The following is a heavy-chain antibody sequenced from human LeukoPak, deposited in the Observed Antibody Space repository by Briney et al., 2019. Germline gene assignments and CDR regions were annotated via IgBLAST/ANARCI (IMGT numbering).Heavy chain of an antibody. Sequence: SQTLSLTCTVSGGPISSDDYYWSWIRQPPGKGLEWIGYIYYSGSTYYNPSLKSRVTTSVDTSKNQFSLKLNSVTAADTAVYYCARDRVGGYYDSSGYYGAFDIWGQGTMVTVSS. CDR3: ARDRVGGYYDSSGYYGAFDI. CDR1: GGPISSDDYY. D-gene: IGHD3-22*01. CDR2: IYYSGST. J-gene: IGHJ3*02. V-gene: IGHV4-30-4*01.